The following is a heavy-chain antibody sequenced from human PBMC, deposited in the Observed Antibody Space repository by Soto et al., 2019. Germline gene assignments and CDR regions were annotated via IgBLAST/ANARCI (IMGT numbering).Heavy chain of an antibody. CDR3: ARDRGVAPPVAGNTHYYYYMDV. J-gene: IGHJ6*03. CDR2: ISAYNGNT. Sequence: QDQLVQSGVEVKKPGASVKVSCKASGYSFTNYGITWVRQAPGQGFEWMGWISAYNGNTNYAQKFQGRVTLTTDASTSTAYLELRSLRSDDTGVYYCARDRGVAPPVAGNTHYYYYMDVWGKCTTVTVSS. V-gene: IGHV1-18*01. D-gene: IGHD6-19*01. CDR1: GYSFTNYG.